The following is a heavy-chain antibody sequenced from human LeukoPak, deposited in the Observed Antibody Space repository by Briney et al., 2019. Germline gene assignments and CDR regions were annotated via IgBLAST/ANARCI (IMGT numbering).Heavy chain of an antibody. CDR1: GFTFSSYW. J-gene: IGHJ4*02. CDR2: IKLDGSEK. D-gene: IGHD4-11*01. CDR3: ARGGTVTYLFDY. V-gene: IGHV3-7*03. Sequence: PGGSLRLSCVASGFTFSSYWMSWVRQAPGKGLEWVANIKLDGSEKYYVDSVKGRFTISRDNAKNSLYLQMNSLRAEDTAVYYCARGGTVTYLFDYWGQGTLVTVSS.